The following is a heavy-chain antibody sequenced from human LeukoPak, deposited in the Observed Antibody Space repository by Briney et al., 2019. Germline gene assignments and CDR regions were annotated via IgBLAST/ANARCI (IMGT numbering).Heavy chain of an antibody. Sequence: SVKVSCKASGGTFSSYAISWVRQAPGQGLEWMGGIIPIFGTANYAQKFQGRVTITADESTSTACMELSSLRSEDTAVYYCATLQGDSPFFDYWGQGTLVTVSS. CDR2: IIPIFGTA. CDR3: ATLQGDSPFFDY. CDR1: GGTFSSYA. D-gene: IGHD4-11*01. J-gene: IGHJ4*02. V-gene: IGHV1-69*01.